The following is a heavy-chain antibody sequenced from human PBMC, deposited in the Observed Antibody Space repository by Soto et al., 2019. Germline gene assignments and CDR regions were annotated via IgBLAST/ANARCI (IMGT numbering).Heavy chain of an antibody. V-gene: IGHV3-9*01. CDR1: GFTFNDYA. Sequence: EVQLVESGGGLVQPRRSLRLSCAASGFTFNDYAMHWVRQAPGKGLEWVSGMSWNSGTIAYADSVKGRFTVSRDNAKNSLYLQMNSLRADDTAVYYCAKDIRRGFSSAWGDWGQGALVTVSS. CDR2: MSWNSGTI. D-gene: IGHD6-19*01. CDR3: AKDIRRGFSSAWGD. J-gene: IGHJ4*02.